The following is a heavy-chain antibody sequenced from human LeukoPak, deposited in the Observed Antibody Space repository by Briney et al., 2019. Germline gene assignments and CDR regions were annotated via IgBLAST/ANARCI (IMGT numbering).Heavy chain of an antibody. CDR1: GFTFKNYA. Sequence: PGGSLRLSCAASGFTFKNYAMYWVRQAPGKGLEWVANIKQDGSEKYYVDSVKGRFTISRDNAKNSLYLQMNSLRAEDTAVYYCARDSDYDSSGYPYFDYWGQGTLVTVSS. J-gene: IGHJ4*02. CDR2: IKQDGSEK. V-gene: IGHV3-7*01. CDR3: ARDSDYDSSGYPYFDY. D-gene: IGHD3-22*01.